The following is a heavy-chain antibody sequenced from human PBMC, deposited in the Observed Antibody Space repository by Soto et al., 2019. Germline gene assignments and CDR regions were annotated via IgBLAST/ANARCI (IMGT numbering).Heavy chain of an antibody. CDR3: AASYSYDNPGSY. V-gene: IGHV3-7*03. CDR2: IRQDGNEK. J-gene: IGHJ4*02. D-gene: IGHD3-16*01. CDR1: DCTFSTYF. Sequence: RLSCAASDCTFSTYFMHWVRQAPGKGLEWVANIRQDGNEKYYVDSAKGRFTISRDNTKKSLYLELNNLRAEDTAVYYCAASYSYDNPGSYWGQGTLVTVSS.